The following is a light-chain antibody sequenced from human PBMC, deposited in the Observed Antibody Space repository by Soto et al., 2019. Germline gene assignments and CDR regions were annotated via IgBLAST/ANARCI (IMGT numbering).Light chain of an antibody. CDR3: SSYTSSSTQV. V-gene: IGLV2-14*01. J-gene: IGLJ1*01. Sequence: QSALTQPASVSGSPGQSITISCTGTNSDVGDYNYVSWYQQHPGKAPKLMIFDVSNRPSGVSNRFSGYKSGNTASLTISGLQAEDEADYYCSSYTSSSTQVFGTGTKVTVL. CDR2: DVS. CDR1: NSDVGDYNY.